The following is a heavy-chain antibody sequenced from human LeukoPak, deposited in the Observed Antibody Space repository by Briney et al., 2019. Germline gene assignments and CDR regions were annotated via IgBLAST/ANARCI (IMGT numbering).Heavy chain of an antibody. CDR2: IYYSGST. CDR1: GGSISSSNYY. V-gene: IGHV4-39*01. Sequence: PSETLSLTCTVSGGSISSSNYYWGWIRQPPGKGLEWIGSIYYSGSTYYNPSLKSRVTISVDTSKNQFSLKLSSVTAADTAVYYCASFSGSYGPHFDYWGQGTLVTVSS. J-gene: IGHJ4*02. CDR3: ASFSGSYGPHFDY. D-gene: IGHD1-26*01.